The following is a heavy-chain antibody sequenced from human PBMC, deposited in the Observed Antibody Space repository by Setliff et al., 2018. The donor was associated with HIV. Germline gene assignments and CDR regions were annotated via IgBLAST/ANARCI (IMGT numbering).Heavy chain of an antibody. V-gene: IGHV4-39*01. D-gene: IGHD1-1*01. J-gene: IGHJ4*02. CDR1: GDSIEFSSYY. CDR3: ARLRGLNLEPFDY. Sequence: PSETLSLTCSVSGDSIEFSSYYWGWIRQPPGKGLEWIGSVYYSGSTYYNPSLKSRLTISVDTSTNKFSLKLSSVTAADTAVYYCARLRGLNLEPFDYWGQGTLVTVSS. CDR2: VYYSGST.